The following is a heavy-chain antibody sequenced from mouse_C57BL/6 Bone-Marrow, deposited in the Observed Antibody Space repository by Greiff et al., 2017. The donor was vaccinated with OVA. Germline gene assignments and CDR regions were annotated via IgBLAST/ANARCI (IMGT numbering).Heavy chain of an antibody. CDR1: GYAFSSYW. CDR2: IYPGDGDT. V-gene: IGHV1-80*01. CDR3: AREKIYYGSSSLFDY. D-gene: IGHD1-1*01. Sequence: ESGAELVKPGASVKISCKASGYAFSSYWMNWVKQRPGKGLEWIGQIYPGDGDTNYNGKFKGKATLTADKSSSTAYMQLSSLTSEDSAVYFCAREKIYYGSSSLFDYWGQGTTLTVSS. J-gene: IGHJ2*01.